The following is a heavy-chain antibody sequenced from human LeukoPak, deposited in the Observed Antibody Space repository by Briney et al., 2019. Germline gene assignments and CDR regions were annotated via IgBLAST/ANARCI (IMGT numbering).Heavy chain of an antibody. CDR1: GGSISSGGYY. J-gene: IGHJ4*02. Sequence: PSETLSLTCTVSGGSISSGGYYWSWIRQHPGKGLEWIGYIYYSGSTYYNPSLKSRVTISVDTSKNQFSLKLSSVTAADTAVYYCARALRAIYYGSGRPGYFDYWGQGTLVTVSS. CDR3: ARALRAIYYGSGRPGYFDY. CDR2: IYYSGST. V-gene: IGHV4-31*03. D-gene: IGHD3-10*01.